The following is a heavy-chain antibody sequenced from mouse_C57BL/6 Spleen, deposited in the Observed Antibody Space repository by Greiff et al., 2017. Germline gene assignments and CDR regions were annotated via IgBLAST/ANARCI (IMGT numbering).Heavy chain of an antibody. Sequence: VQVVESGAELVKPGASVKISCKASGYAFSSYWMNWVKQRPGKGLEWIGQIYPGDGDTNYNGKFKGKATLTADKSSSTAYMQLSSLTSEDSAVYFCARDGNDYDFDYWGQGTTRTVSS. D-gene: IGHD2-4*01. CDR3: ARDGNDYDFDY. CDR2: IYPGDGDT. J-gene: IGHJ2*01. V-gene: IGHV1-80*01. CDR1: GYAFSSYW.